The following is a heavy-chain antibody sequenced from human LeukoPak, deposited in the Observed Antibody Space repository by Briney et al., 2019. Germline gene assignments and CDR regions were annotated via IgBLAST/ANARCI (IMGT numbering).Heavy chain of an antibody. CDR3: ARDINSRYFDY. J-gene: IGHJ4*02. D-gene: IGHD4-23*01. CDR1: GFTFSNYG. CDR2: IWYDENNK. Sequence: GGSLRLSCAASGFTFSNYGTHWVRQAPGKGLEWVTVIWYDENNKYYADSVKGRFTISRDNSKNTLYLQMNSLRAEDTALYYCARDINSRYFDYWGQGTLVTVSS. V-gene: IGHV3-33*01.